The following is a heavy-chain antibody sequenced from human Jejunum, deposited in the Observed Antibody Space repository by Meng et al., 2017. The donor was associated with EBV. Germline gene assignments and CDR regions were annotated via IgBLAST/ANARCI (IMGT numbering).Heavy chain of an antibody. CDR2: IFYSGST. CDR1: GGSISSSNYF. Sequence: QLQLQESGPGLVTPSETRSLTRTVSGGSISSSNYFWGWIRQPPGKELEWIGNIFYSGSTYYNPSLRSRVTISSDTSKNQFSLRLTSVTAADTAVYYCARVRRNGYNCVDSWGQGTLVTVSS. D-gene: IGHD5-24*01. CDR3: ARVRRNGYNCVDS. V-gene: IGHV4-39*07. J-gene: IGHJ5*01.